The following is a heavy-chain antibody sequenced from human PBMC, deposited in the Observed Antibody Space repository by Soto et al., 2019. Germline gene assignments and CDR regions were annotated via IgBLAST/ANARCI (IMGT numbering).Heavy chain of an antibody. V-gene: IGHV3-23*01. J-gene: IGHJ5*02. CDR1: GFIFENFG. CDR3: AKNQGVELVPLATVDWFDP. Sequence: GGSLRLSCAASGFIFENFGMSWVRQAPGKGLEWISSISGSGFKKYNADSVKGRFTISRDNSKSTVYLELNNLSAEDTAVYHCAKNQGVELVPLATVDWFDPWGQGSVVTVSS. CDR2: ISGSGFKK. D-gene: IGHD1-26*01.